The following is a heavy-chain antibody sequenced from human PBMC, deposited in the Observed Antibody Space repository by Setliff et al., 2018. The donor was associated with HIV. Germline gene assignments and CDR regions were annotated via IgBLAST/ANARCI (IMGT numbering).Heavy chain of an antibody. V-gene: IGHV4-39*02. CDR3: GRDSSFGERPNWFDP. Sequence: SETLSLTCSVSGVSISSSRFYWAWIRQSPGKGLEWIGSVFSTGSLYYNPSLRGRITISIDASENHFTLRLTSVTAEDTALYYCGRDSSFGERPNWFDPWGQGTLVTVS. CDR2: VFSTGSL. J-gene: IGHJ5*02. CDR1: GVSISSSRFY. D-gene: IGHD3-10*01.